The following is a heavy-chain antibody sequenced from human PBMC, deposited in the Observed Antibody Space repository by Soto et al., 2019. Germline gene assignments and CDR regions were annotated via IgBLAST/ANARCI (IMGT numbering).Heavy chain of an antibody. J-gene: IGHJ4*01. CDR3: AIYFYDFWSGSHYVSTLCEY. Sequence: KGLEWIGYIYYSGSTNYNPSLKSRVTISVDTSKNQFSLKLSSVTAADTAVYYCAIYFYDFWSGSHYVSTLCEYWGHRTSVPVSS. CDR2: IYYSGST. V-gene: IGHV4-59*08. D-gene: IGHD3-3*01.